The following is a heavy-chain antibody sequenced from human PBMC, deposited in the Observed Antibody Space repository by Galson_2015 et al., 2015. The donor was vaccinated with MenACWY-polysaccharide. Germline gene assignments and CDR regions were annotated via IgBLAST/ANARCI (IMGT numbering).Heavy chain of an antibody. J-gene: IGHJ6*02. CDR3: ARDYCSRTSCYGIDV. CDR2: ISYDATND. V-gene: IGHV3-30-3*01. CDR1: GFTFRRYA. D-gene: IGHD2-2*01. Sequence: SVRLSCEASGFTFRRYAMTWVRQAPGQGLEWVAVISYDATNDYYAETVQGRFTMTRDTSKNTMYVQMNSLRAEDTAIYYCARDYCSRTSCYGIDVWGQGTTVTVSS.